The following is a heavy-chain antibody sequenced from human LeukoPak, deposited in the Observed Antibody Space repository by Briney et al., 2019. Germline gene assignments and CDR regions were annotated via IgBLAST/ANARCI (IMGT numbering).Heavy chain of an antibody. CDR3: ARVYGGRYPYYYYMDV. J-gene: IGHJ6*03. CDR2: IKQDGSEK. CDR1: GFTFSSYW. D-gene: IGHD6-19*01. V-gene: IGHV3-7*01. Sequence: GGSLRLSCAASGFTFSSYWMSWVRQAPGKGLEWVANIKQDGSEKYYVDSVKGRFTISRDNAKNSLYLQMNSLRAEDTAVYYCARVYGGRYPYYYYMDVWGKGTTVTVSS.